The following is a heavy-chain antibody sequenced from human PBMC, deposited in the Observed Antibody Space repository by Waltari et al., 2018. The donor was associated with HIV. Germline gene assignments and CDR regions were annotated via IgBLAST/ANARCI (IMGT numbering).Heavy chain of an antibody. J-gene: IGHJ1*01. CDR3: ARDGGWESPKYFQH. D-gene: IGHD1-26*01. CDR1: GHTLTGYY. V-gene: IGHV1-2*06. CDR2: INPNGGST. Sequence: QVKLVQSGDEVKNPGASVKVSCKASGHTLTGYYFHWVRQVPGQRLEWMGRINPNGGSTKYIQTFQGRVTMTRDTSISTVYMELNRLRSDDTAVYYCARDGGWESPKYFQHWGQGTLVTVSS.